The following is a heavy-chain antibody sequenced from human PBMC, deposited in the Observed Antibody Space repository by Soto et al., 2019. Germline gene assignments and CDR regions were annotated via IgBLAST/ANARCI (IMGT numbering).Heavy chain of an antibody. CDR1: GYTFTSYG. CDR3: VRRHVSATGIDWFDP. D-gene: IGHD6-13*01. V-gene: IGHV1-3*01. CDR2: INAANGDT. J-gene: IGHJ5*02. Sequence: GASVKVSCKASGYTFTSYGIHWVRQAPGQRLEWMGWINAANGDTKYSPKFQGRVTITRXXXXXXAXMXLXXXXSEXTAVYYCVRRHVSATGIDWFDPWGQGTLVTVSS.